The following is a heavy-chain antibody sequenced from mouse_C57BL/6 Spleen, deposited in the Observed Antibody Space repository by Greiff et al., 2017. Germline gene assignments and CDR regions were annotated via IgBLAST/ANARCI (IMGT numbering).Heavy chain of an antibody. Sequence: QVQLQQSGAELVKPGASVKISCKASGYAFSSYWMNWVKTRPGKGLEWIGQIYPGDGDTNYNGKFKGKGTLTADKSSSTAYMQLSSLTSEDSAVYFCAREDYGSSYYFDYWGQGTTLTVSS. CDR3: AREDYGSSYYFDY. J-gene: IGHJ2*01. D-gene: IGHD1-1*01. CDR2: IYPGDGDT. CDR1: GYAFSSYW. V-gene: IGHV1-80*01.